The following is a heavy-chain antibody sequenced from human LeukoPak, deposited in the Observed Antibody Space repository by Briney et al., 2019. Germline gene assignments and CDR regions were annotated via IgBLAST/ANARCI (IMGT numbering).Heavy chain of an antibody. CDR3: ARGGVRRITMVRGVLKRYGMDV. CDR2: INHSGST. V-gene: IGHV4-34*01. D-gene: IGHD3-10*01. Sequence: GSLRLSCAASGFTFSSYSMNWVRQPPGKGLEWIGEINHSGSTNYNPSLKSRVTISVDTSKNQFSLKLSSVTAADTAVYYCARGGVRRITMVRGVLKRYGMDVWGKGTTVTVSS. CDR1: GFTFSSYS. J-gene: IGHJ6*04.